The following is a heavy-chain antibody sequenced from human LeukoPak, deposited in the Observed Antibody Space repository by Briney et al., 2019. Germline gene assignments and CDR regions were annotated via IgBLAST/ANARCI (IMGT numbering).Heavy chain of an antibody. CDR3: ARELSPYYYDSSGYYSVLAY. Sequence: GGSLRLSCAASGFTFSSYAMTWVRQPPGKGLEGVSSITGSTGSAYYADSVKGRFTISRDNAKNSLYLQMNSLRAEDTAVYYCARELSPYYYDSSGYYSVLAYWGQGTLVTVSS. D-gene: IGHD3-22*01. CDR1: GFTFSSYA. J-gene: IGHJ4*02. CDR2: ITGSTGSA. V-gene: IGHV3-23*01.